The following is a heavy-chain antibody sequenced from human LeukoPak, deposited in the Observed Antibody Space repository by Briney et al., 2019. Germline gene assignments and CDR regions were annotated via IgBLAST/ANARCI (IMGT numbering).Heavy chain of an antibody. CDR1: GFTFSSYA. Sequence: GGSLRLSCAASGFTFSSYAMSWVRQAPGKGLEWVSAISGSGGSTYYADSVKGRFTISRDNSKNTLYLQMNSLRAEDTAVHYCAKNSNDFWSGYMMFDYWGQGTLVTVSS. CDR2: ISGSGGST. CDR3: AKNSNDFWSGYMMFDY. J-gene: IGHJ4*02. D-gene: IGHD3-3*01. V-gene: IGHV3-23*01.